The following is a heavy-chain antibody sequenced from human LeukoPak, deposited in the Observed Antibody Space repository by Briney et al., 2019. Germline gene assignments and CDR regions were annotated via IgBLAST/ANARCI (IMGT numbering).Heavy chain of an antibody. CDR1: GFTVSSNY. CDR3: ARDHYDSSGYYYAGWFDP. V-gene: IGHV3-66*02. D-gene: IGHD3-22*01. Sequence: GGSLRLSCAASGFTVSSNYMSWVRQAPGKGLEWVSAIYSGGSTYYADSVKGRFTISRDNSKNTLYLQMNSLRAEDTAVYYCARDHYDSSGYYYAGWFDPWGQGTLVTVSS. J-gene: IGHJ5*02. CDR2: IYSGGST.